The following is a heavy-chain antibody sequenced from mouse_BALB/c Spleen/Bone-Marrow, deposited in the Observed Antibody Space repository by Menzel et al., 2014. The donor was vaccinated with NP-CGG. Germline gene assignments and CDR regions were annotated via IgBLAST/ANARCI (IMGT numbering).Heavy chain of an antibody. J-gene: IGHJ3*01. CDR1: GFTFSNYG. D-gene: IGHD2-4*01. V-gene: IGHV5-9-2*01. CDR2: ISGGGGYT. Sequence: LQQSGGGLVKSGGSLKLSCAASGFTFSNYGMSWVRQTPEKRLEWVATISGGGGYTLYSDNVKGRFTISKDNAKNNLYLQLSSLRSEDTAVYYCARHAYYDQTEVSFVYWGQGTLVTVSA. CDR3: ARHAYYDQTEVSFVY.